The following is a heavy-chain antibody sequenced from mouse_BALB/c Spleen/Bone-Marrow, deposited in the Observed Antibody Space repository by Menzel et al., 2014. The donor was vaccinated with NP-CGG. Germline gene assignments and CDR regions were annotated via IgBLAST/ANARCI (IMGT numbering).Heavy chain of an antibody. J-gene: IGHJ4*01. D-gene: IGHD3-2*02. CDR2: IWAGGST. Sequence: VKLVESGPGLVAPSQSLSITCTVSGFSLTSYGVHWVRQPPGKGLEWLGVIWAGGSTNYNSALMSRLSISKDNSESQVFLKMNSLQTDDTAMYYCARRSQGYAMDYWGQGTSVTVSS. CDR3: ARRSQGYAMDY. CDR1: GFSLTSYG. V-gene: IGHV2-9*02.